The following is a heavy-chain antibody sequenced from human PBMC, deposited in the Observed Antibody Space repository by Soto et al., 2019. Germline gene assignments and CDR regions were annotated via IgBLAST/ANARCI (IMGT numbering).Heavy chain of an antibody. CDR2: IKQDGSEK. D-gene: IGHD1-1*01. V-gene: IGHV3-7*01. J-gene: IGHJ6*03. CDR1: GFTFSSYW. Sequence: GGSLRLSCAASGFTFSSYWMSWVRQAPGKGLEWVANIKQDGSEKYYVDSVKGRFTISRDNAKNSLYLQMNSLRAEDTAVYYCARDRHWKPSSPYSSYYYYMDVWGKGTTVTVSS. CDR3: ARDRHWKPSSPYSSYYYYMDV.